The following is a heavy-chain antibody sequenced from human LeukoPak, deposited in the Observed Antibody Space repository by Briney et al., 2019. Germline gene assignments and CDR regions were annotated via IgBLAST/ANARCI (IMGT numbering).Heavy chain of an antibody. V-gene: IGHV3-30*04. CDR3: ARDSYDYGDYANSFDY. D-gene: IGHD4-17*01. J-gene: IGHJ4*02. CDR2: VSYDGDYK. CDR1: GFTFSNYA. Sequence: GRSLRLSCAASGFTFSNYAIPWVRQAPGKGLEWVAVVSYDGDYKYYADSVKGRFTISRDNSNNTLYLQMNSLTTEDTAVYYCARDSYDYGDYANSFDYWGQETLVTVSS.